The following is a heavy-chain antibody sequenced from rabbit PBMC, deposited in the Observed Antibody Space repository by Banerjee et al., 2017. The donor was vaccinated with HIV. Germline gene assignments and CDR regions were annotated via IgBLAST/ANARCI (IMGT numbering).Heavy chain of an antibody. D-gene: IGHD6-1*01. V-gene: IGHV1S40*01. CDR2: IYTGSTGST. CDR1: GFSLSNNYV. CDR3: ARDHADGAGFTYDL. J-gene: IGHJ3*01. Sequence: QSLEESGGDLVKPGASLTLTCTASGFSLSNNYVMCWVRQAPGKGLELIACIYTGSTGSTYYASWAKGRFTISKTSSTTVTLQMTSLTAADTATYFCARDHADGAGFTYDLWGQGTLVTVS.